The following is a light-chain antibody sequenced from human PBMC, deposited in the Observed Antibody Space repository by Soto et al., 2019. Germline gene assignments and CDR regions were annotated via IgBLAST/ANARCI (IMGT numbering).Light chain of an antibody. CDR2: GSS. J-gene: IGKJ2*01. CDR1: ESVGSN. Sequence: DRVMTQSPATLSVSPGERVTLSCRASESVGSNLAWYQQKRGQAPRLLISGSSTRATGIPARFSGSGSGTQFTLTITSLQSEDFAVYYCQQYNNWPRTFGQGTKLEIK. CDR3: QQYNNWPRT. V-gene: IGKV3-15*01.